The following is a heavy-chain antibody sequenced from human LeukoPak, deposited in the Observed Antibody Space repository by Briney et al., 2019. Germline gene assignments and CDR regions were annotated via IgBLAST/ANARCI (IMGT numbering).Heavy chain of an antibody. D-gene: IGHD3-16*02. J-gene: IGHJ4*02. CDR1: GFTFSSYG. Sequence: PGGSLRLSCAASGFTFSSYGMHWVRQAPGKGLEWVAVIWYDGSNKYYADSVKGRFTISRDNAKNSLYLQMNSLRAEDTAVYYCATNGKRIMITFGGVIVRDYWGQGTLVTVSS. CDR3: ATNGKRIMITFGGVIVRDY. V-gene: IGHV3-33*03. CDR2: IWYDGSNK.